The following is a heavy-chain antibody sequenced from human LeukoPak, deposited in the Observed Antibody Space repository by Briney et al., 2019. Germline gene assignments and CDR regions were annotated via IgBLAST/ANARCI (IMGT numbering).Heavy chain of an antibody. CDR2: IIPMLGRS. D-gene: IGHD5-18*01. V-gene: IGHV1-69*05. J-gene: IGHJ5*02. CDR1: GGSFSSYG. Sequence: EASVKVSCKASGGSFSSYGISWLRQAPGQGLEWMGGIIPMLGRSNYAQKFQGRVTISTDESTSTAYMEMSSLRSEDTAVYYCAREDHTANNWFDPWGQGTLVTVSS. CDR3: AREDHTANNWFDP.